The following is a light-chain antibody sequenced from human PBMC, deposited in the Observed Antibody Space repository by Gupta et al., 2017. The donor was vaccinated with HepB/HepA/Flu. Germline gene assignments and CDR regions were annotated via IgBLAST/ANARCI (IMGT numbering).Light chain of an antibody. Sequence: SYVLTPPSSVSVAPGQTATLTCGGKDIETKSVHWYQQRQGQAPALVVYDDTDRPSGIPERFSGSNSGNTASLTITRVEAGDEADYCGQVRDTRTDQWIFGGGTQLTVL. V-gene: IGLV3-21*02. J-gene: IGLJ2*01. CDR3: QVRDTRTDQWI. CDR1: DIETKS. CDR2: DDT.